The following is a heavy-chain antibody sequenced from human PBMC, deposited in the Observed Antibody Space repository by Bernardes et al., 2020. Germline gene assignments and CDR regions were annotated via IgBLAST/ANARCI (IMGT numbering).Heavy chain of an antibody. CDR3: ARRITMVQGVTPPSGYDYYYYYYGMDV. Sequence: SETLSLTCTVSGGSISSSSYYWGWIRQPPGKGLEWIGSIYYSGSTYYNPSLKSRVTISVDTSKNQFSLKLSSVTAADTAVYYCARRITMVQGVTPPSGYDYYYYYYGMDVWGKGTTVTVSS. V-gene: IGHV4-39*01. D-gene: IGHD3-10*01. J-gene: IGHJ6*04. CDR2: IYYSGST. CDR1: GGSISSSSYY.